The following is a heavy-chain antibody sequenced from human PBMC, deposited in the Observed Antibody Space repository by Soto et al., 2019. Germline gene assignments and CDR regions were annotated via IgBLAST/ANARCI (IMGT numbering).Heavy chain of an antibody. D-gene: IGHD3-10*01. CDR1: EFTFSGRS. J-gene: IGHJ6*03. CDR3: ARGWFGPDV. V-gene: IGHV3-74*01. CDR2: IDKVETDS. Sequence: EVQLVESGGGLVQPGGSLRLSCAASEFTFSGRSVHWVRQAPGKGLVWVSGIDKVETDSTYADSVKGRFTSSRDNAKNTVFLQMNSLRVEDTAVYYCARGWFGPDVWGKGTTVTVSS.